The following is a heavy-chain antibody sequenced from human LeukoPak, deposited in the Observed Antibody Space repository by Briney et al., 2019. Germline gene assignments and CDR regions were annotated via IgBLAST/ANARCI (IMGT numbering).Heavy chain of an antibody. CDR2: FYHSGST. Sequence: SETLSLTCTVSGYSISSGYYWGWIRQPPGKGLEWIGSFYHSGSTYYNPSLKSRVTISLDTSKNQFSLKLSSVTAADTAVYYCARVKSSGWGIGFAYWGQGTLVTVSS. D-gene: IGHD6-19*01. V-gene: IGHV4-38-2*02. CDR1: GYSISSGYY. CDR3: ARVKSSGWGIGFAY. J-gene: IGHJ4*02.